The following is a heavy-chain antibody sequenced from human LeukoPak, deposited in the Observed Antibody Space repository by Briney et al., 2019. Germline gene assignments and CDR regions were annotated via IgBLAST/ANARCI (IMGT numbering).Heavy chain of an antibody. J-gene: IGHJ6*03. V-gene: IGHV3-48*03. CDR3: ARDRAYSGSYYAYYYYMDV. Sequence: GGSLRLSCAASGFTFDDYGMGWVRQAPGKGLEWVSYISSSGSTIYYADSVKGRFTISRDNAKTSLYLQMNSLRAEDTAVYYCARDRAYSGSYYAYYYYMDVWGKGTTVTISS. CDR2: ISSSGSTI. CDR1: GFTFDDYG. D-gene: IGHD1-26*01.